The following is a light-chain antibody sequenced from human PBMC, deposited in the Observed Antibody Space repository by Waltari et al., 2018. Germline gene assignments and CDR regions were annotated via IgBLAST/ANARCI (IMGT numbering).Light chain of an antibody. CDR3: MQGTHWPPYT. J-gene: IGKJ2*01. V-gene: IGKV2-30*02. CDR1: QSLVHSNGNTY. Sequence: VMTQSPLSLPVTLGKPASISCRSGQSLVHSNGNTYLSWFQQRPGQSPRLLIYTVSNRASGVADRFSGSGSGTDFTLQISRVEAEDVAFYYCMQGTHWPPYTFGQGTKLE. CDR2: TVS.